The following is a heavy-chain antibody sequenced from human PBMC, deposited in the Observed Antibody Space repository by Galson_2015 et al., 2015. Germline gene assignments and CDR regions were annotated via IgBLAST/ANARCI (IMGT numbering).Heavy chain of an antibody. V-gene: IGHV3-9*01. J-gene: IGHJ6*03. CDR1: GFTFDDYA. CDR2: ISWNSGSI. Sequence: SLRLSCAASGFTFDDYAMHWVRQAPGKGLEWVSGISWNSGSIGYADSVKGRFTISRDNAKNSLYLQMNSLRAEDTALYYCAKGAARDFWSGYSYPRSYYMDVWGKGTTVTVSS. CDR3: AKGAARDFWSGYSYPRSYYMDV. D-gene: IGHD3-3*01.